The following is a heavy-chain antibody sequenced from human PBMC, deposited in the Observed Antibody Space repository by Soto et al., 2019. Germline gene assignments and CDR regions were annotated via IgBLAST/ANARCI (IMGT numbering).Heavy chain of an antibody. Sequence: EVELVESGGGLVQPGGSLRLSCAASGFTFRTYEMNWVRQAPGKGLEWVSYISNSGSTTYYADSVKGRFTISRDNAENSLSLQMNSLRAEDTAVYYCARDRRDDLWGHGTLVTVSS. CDR2: ISNSGSTT. J-gene: IGHJ2*01. CDR1: GFTFRTYE. CDR3: ARDRRDDL. V-gene: IGHV3-48*03.